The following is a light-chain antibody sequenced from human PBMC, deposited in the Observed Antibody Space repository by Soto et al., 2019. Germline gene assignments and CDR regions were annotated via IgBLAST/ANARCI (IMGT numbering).Light chain of an antibody. CDR1: QRISSY. Sequence: DIQMTQSPSSLSASVGDRVTITCRASQRISSYLNWYQQKPGKAPRLLIYAASSLQSGVPSRFSGSGSGTDFTLTISSLQPEDFATYYCQQLNTYPLTFGGGTKVDIK. J-gene: IGKJ4*01. CDR2: AAS. V-gene: IGKV1-39*01. CDR3: QQLNTYPLT.